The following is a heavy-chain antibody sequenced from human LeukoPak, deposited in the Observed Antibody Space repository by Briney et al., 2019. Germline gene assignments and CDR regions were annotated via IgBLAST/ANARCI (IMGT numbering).Heavy chain of an antibody. V-gene: IGHV4-39*07. Sequence: SETLSLTCTVSGGSISSSSYYWGWIRQPPGKGLEWIGSIYYSGSTYYNPSLKSRVTISVDTSKNQFSLKLSSVTAADTAVYYCARAPRLSGNWVAVDYWGQGTLVTVSS. CDR3: ARAPRLSGNWVAVDY. J-gene: IGHJ4*02. CDR1: GGSISSSSYY. CDR2: IYYSGST. D-gene: IGHD4-23*01.